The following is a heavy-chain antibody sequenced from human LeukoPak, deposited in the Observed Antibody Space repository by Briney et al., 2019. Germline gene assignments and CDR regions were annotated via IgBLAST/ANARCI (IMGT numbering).Heavy chain of an antibody. D-gene: IGHD3-16*01. CDR1: GFTFSSYA. Sequence: GGSLRLSCAASGFTFSSYAVSWVRQAPGKGLEWVSAISASGGSTYYADSVKGRFTISRDNSKNTLYLQMNSLRAEDTAVYYCAKDGWGLFDAFDIWGQGTMVTVSS. V-gene: IGHV3-23*01. CDR3: AKDGWGLFDAFDI. CDR2: ISASGGST. J-gene: IGHJ3*02.